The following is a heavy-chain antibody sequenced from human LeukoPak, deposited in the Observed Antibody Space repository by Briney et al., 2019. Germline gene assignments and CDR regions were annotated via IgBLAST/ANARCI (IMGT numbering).Heavy chain of an antibody. CDR2: IIPIFGTA. D-gene: IGHD1-26*01. J-gene: IGHJ4*02. V-gene: IGHV1-69*13. Sequence: SVKDSCKASGGTFSSYAISWVRQAPGQGLEWMGGIIPIFGTANYAQKFQGRVTITADESTSTAYMELSSLRSEDTAVYYCATDAGATGRRTHQLPFDYWGQGTLVTVSS. CDR1: GGTFSSYA. CDR3: ATDAGATGRRTHQLPFDY.